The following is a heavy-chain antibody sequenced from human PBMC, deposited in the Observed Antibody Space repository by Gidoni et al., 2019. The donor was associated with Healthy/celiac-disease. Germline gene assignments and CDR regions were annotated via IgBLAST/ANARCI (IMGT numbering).Heavy chain of an antibody. CDR1: GFPFSRHG. D-gene: IGHD6-13*01. CDR3: ARAPYSSSWYGGGRDYYGMDV. V-gene: IGHV3-30*03. Sequence: QVQLVESGGGVVKRGRSLRLSWAASGFPFSRHGRHWVRQAPGKGLGWVAVSSYDGRNKYYADPVQCRFTIVRDKSKNTRYLQMNSLRAEDTAVYYCARAPYSSSWYGGGRDYYGMDVWGQGTTVTVSS. J-gene: IGHJ6*02. CDR2: SSYDGRNK.